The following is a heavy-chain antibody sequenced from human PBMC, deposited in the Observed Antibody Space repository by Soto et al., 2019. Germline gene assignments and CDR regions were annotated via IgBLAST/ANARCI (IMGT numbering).Heavy chain of an antibody. D-gene: IGHD3-9*01. CDR1: GFTFSNAW. V-gene: IGHV3-15*01. CDR3: TTPLSYLTGYYIYMDV. J-gene: IGHJ6*03. Sequence: GGSLRLSCAASGFTFSNAWMSWVRQAPGKGLEWVGRIKSKTDGGTTDYAAPVKGRFTISRDDSKNTLYLQMNSLKTEDTAVYYCTTPLSYLTGYYIYMDVWGKGTTVTVSS. CDR2: IKSKTDGGTT.